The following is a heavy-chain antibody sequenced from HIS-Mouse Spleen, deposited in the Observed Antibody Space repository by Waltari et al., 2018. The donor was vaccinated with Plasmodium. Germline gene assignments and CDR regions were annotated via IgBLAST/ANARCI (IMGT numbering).Heavy chain of an antibody. D-gene: IGHD6-13*01. J-gene: IGHJ4*02. CDR2: IGSSRSYI. CDR3: ARDRSAAALLGY. V-gene: IGHV3-21*01. CDR1: GFPFSSYS. Sequence: EVQLVESGGGLVKPGGSLRLSGAASGFPFSSYSMNWVRQAPGKGVEWVSSIGSSRSYIYYADAVKGRCTIARDNAKNTLYLQMNSLGAEDTAVYYCARDRSAAALLGYWGQGTLVTVSS.